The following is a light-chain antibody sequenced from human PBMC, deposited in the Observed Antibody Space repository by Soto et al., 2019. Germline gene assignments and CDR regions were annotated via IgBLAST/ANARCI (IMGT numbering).Light chain of an antibody. CDR3: RSLPAGNTYV. J-gene: IGLJ1*01. CDR2: EGG. V-gene: IGLV2-23*01. CDR1: SSDVGTYNL. Sequence: QSALAQPASVSGSPGQSIALSCTGTSSDVGTYNLVSWYQQHPGKAPKLLISEGGKRPSGVSDRFSGSKSGNTASLTISGLQAEDEADYYRRSLPAGNTYVFGTGTTVTVL.